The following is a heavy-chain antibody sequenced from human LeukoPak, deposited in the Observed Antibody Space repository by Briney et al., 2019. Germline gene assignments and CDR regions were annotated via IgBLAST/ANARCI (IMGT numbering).Heavy chain of an antibody. Sequence: SGTLSLTCAVSGGSHSSSKWWSWVRQPPGKGLEWIGEIYFSGSTYYNPSLKSRVTLSIEPSKNPFSLKRSFVTAADPAVYYCASGVDTAMVGYGMDVWGQGTTVTVSS. CDR3: ASGVDTAMVGYGMDV. CDR1: GGSHSSSKW. V-gene: IGHV4-4*02. D-gene: IGHD5-18*01. CDR2: IYFSGST. J-gene: IGHJ6*02.